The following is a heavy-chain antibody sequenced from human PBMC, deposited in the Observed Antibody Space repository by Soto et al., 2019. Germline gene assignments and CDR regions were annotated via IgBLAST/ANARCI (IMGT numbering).Heavy chain of an antibody. CDR3: ARILGSDYYYYMDV. Sequence: EVQLVESGGGLVKPGGSLRLSCAASGFTFSGYSMNWVRQAPGKGLEWVSSISSVSRYIYYGDSMKGRFTISRDNAKNLVYLQMNSLRAEDKAVYYCARILGSDYYYYMDVWGKGTTVTVSS. V-gene: IGHV3-21*06. J-gene: IGHJ6*03. CDR2: ISSVSRYI. D-gene: IGHD1-26*01. CDR1: GFTFSGYS.